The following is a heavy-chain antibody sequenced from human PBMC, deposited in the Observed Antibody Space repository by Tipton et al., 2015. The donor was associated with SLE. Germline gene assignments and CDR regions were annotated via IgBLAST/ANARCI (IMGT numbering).Heavy chain of an antibody. CDR2: ISYDGSNK. V-gene: IGHV3-30-3*01. CDR3: ASPDADTAMVFDY. Sequence: RSLRLSCAASGFTFSSYAMHWVRQAPGKGLEWVAVISYDGSNKYYADSVKGRFTISRDNSKNTLYLQMNSLRAEDTAVYYCASPDADTAMVFDYWGQGTLVTVSS. J-gene: IGHJ4*02. CDR1: GFTFSSYA. D-gene: IGHD5-18*01.